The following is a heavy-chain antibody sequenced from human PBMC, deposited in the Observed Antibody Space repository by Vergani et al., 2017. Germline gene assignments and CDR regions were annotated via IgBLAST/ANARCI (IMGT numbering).Heavy chain of an antibody. Sequence: EVHLLESGGGQVEAGGSLRLSCVASGFTFSNSAMSWVRQTSGKGLEWVSAISGHCDRTYYADSVKGRFTISRDNSKNTVYLQMNSLKAEDRATYYCARKEISNSSLFVGDWGQGTLVT. D-gene: IGHD5-24*01. J-gene: IGHJ4*02. CDR1: GFTFSNSA. CDR3: ARKEISNSSLFVGD. CDR2: ISGHCDRT. V-gene: IGHV3-23*01.